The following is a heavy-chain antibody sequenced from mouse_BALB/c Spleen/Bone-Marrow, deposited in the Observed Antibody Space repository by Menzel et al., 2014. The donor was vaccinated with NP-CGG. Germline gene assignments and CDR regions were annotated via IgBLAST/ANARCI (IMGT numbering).Heavy chain of an antibody. Sequence: DVKLVESGGGLVQPGGSRKLSCAASGFTFSSFGMHWVRQAPEKGLEWVAYISSGSTAICYADTVKGRFTISRDNPKITLFLQMTSLRSEDSAMYYCARGGNWDDFDVWGAGTTVTVSS. J-gene: IGHJ1*01. CDR2: ISSGSTAI. D-gene: IGHD4-1*01. CDR1: GFTFSSFG. V-gene: IGHV5-17*02. CDR3: ARGGNWDDFDV.